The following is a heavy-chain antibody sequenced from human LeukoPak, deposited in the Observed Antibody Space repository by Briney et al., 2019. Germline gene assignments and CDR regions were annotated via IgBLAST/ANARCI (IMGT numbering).Heavy chain of an antibody. CDR1: GFTFSSYS. Sequence: GGSLRLSCAASGFTFSSYSMNWVRQAPGKGLEWVSSISSSSSYIYYADSVKGRFTISRENAKNSLYLQMNSLRAEDTAVYYCARTHCSSTSCYSHNWFDPWGQGTLVTVSS. CDR3: ARTHCSSTSCYSHNWFDP. D-gene: IGHD2-2*02. V-gene: IGHV3-21*01. J-gene: IGHJ5*02. CDR2: ISSSSSYI.